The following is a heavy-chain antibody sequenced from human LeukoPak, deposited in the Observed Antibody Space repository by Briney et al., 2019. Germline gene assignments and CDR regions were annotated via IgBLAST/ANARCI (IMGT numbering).Heavy chain of an antibody. V-gene: IGHV1-69*06. CDR3: ASSRWRVVVAATINWFDP. D-gene: IGHD2-15*01. CDR2: IIPIFGTA. J-gene: IGHJ5*02. Sequence: SVKVSCKASGGTFSSYAISWVRQAPGQGLEWMGGIIPIFGTANYAQKFQGRVTITADKSTSTAYMELSSLRSEDTAVYYCASSRWRVVVAATINWFDPWGQGTLVTVSS. CDR1: GGTFSSYA.